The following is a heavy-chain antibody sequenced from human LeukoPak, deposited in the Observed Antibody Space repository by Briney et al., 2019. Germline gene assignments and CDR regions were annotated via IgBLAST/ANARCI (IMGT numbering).Heavy chain of an antibody. CDR2: IYYSGST. V-gene: IGHV4-39*07. CDR1: GGSISSSSYY. J-gene: IGHJ6*03. Sequence: SETLSLTCTVSGGSISSSSYYWGWIRQPPGKGLEWIGSIYYSGSTYYNPSLKSRVTISVDTSKNQFSLNLSSVTAADTAVYYCARGYYEAHYYYYYMDVWGKGTTVTVSS. CDR3: ARGYYEAHYYYYYMDV. D-gene: IGHD3-3*01.